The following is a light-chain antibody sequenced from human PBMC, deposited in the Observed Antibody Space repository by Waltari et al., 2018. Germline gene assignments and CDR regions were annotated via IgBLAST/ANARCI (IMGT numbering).Light chain of an antibody. CDR2: GAA. J-gene: IGKJ1*01. CDR3: QHYVRLPST. CDR1: QSGSRT. Sequence: FTQSPGTQSLSPGERATLSSRASQSGSRTLAWYQQNPGQAPRLLIDGAATRATGIPDRFGGGGSGIDFSLTISRLEPEDFAVYYCQHYVRLPSTFGQGTKVEIK. V-gene: IGKV3-20*01.